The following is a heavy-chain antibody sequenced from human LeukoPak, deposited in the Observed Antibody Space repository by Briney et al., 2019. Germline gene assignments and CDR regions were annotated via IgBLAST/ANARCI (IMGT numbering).Heavy chain of an antibody. CDR2: NIPIFGTA. V-gene: IGHV1-69*01. CDR3: ATRLILAYCGGDCYYFDY. Sequence: GSSVKVSCKASGGTFSSYAISWVRQAPGQGLEWMGGNIPIFGTANYAQKFQGRVTITADESTSTAYMELSSLRSEDTAVYYCATRLILAYCGGDCYYFDYWGQGTLVTVSS. J-gene: IGHJ4*02. CDR1: GGTFSSYA. D-gene: IGHD2-21*02.